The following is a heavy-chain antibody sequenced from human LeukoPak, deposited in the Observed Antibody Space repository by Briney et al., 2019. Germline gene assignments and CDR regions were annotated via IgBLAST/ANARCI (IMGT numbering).Heavy chain of an antibody. J-gene: IGHJ5*02. CDR2: INPNSGGT. CDR3: ARTMVRGVFNWFDP. D-gene: IGHD3-10*01. CDR1: GYTFTGYY. V-gene: IGHV1-2*02. Sequence: ASVKVSCKASGYTFTGYYLHWVRQAPGQGLEWMGWINPNSGGTNYAQKFQGRVTMTRDTSISTAHIELSRLRSNDTAVYYCARTMVRGVFNWFDPWGQGTLVTVSS.